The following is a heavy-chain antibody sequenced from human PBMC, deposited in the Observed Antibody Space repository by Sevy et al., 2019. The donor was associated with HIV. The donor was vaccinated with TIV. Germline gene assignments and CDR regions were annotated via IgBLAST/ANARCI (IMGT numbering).Heavy chain of an antibody. J-gene: IGHJ4*02. CDR2: MSRNSYEAYGGTT. D-gene: IGHD4-17*01. CDR1: GFTFGDYA. V-gene: IGHV3-49*03. CDR3: SRALATVATPEYYFDC. Sequence: GGSLRLSCTASGFTFGDYAMSWFRQAPGKGLEWVAFMSRNSYEAYGGTTEYAASVKGRFTISRDDSKSIAYLQMNSLKTEDTAVYYCSRALATVATPEYYFDCWGQGTLVTVSS.